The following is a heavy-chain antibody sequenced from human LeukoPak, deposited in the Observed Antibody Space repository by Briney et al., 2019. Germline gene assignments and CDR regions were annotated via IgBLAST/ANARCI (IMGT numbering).Heavy chain of an antibody. D-gene: IGHD3-22*01. CDR3: ARNYYDSSGGFDP. CDR1: GGSVNGYY. J-gene: IGHJ5*02. Sequence: SETLSLTCVVYGGSVNGYYWSWIRQPPGKGLGWIGEINHSGSTNYNPSLKSRVTISVDTSKNQFSLKLSSVTAPDTAVYYCARNYYDSSGGFDPWGQGTLVTVSS. CDR2: INHSGST. V-gene: IGHV4-34*01.